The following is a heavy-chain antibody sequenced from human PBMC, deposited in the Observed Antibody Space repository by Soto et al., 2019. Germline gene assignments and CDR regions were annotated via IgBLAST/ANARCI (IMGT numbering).Heavy chain of an antibody. J-gene: IGHJ6*02. CDR3: ARDGRKQLWVEGLNAMDV. CDR2: ISGYNGQT. Sequence: QVQLVQSGPEVKKPGASVKVSCKASAYTFTSYGISWVRQAPGQGLEWMGWISGYNGQTNYAQKFRGRVTITTDASTSTAYMELGSLGSDDTATYYCARDGRKQLWVEGLNAMDVWGQGTTVTVSS. D-gene: IGHD1-1*01. V-gene: IGHV1-18*01. CDR1: AYTFTSYG.